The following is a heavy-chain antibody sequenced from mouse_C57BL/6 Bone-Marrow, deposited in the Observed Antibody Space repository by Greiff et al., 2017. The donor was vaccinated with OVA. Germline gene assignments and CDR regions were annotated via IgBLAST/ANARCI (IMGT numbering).Heavy chain of an antibody. J-gene: IGHJ2*01. CDR3: ARQAYYGSSYYFDY. CDR1: GFTFSSYG. CDR2: ISSGGSYT. D-gene: IGHD1-1*01. Sequence: EVQGVESGGDLVKPGGSLKLSCAASGFTFSSYGMSWVRQTPDKRLEWVATISSGGSYTYYPDSVKGRFTISRANAKNTLYLQMSSLKSEDTAMYYCARQAYYGSSYYFDYWGQGTTLTVSS. V-gene: IGHV5-6*01.